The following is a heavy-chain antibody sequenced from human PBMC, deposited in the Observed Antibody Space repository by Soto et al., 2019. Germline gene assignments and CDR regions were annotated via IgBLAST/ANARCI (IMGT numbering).Heavy chain of an antibody. CDR1: GFTFSDYY. J-gene: IGHJ6*01. D-gene: IGHD2-15*01. Sequence: EVRLVESGGGLVQPGGSLRLSCAASGFTFSDYYMDWVRQTPGKGLEWVGRSRNKAHSYTTKYAASVQGRFTVSRDGSKNSFYLQMDSLKTDDTAVYYCARGASGGSSANYYGFDVW. CDR2: SRNKAHSYTT. V-gene: IGHV3-72*01. CDR3: ARGASGGSSANYYGFDV.